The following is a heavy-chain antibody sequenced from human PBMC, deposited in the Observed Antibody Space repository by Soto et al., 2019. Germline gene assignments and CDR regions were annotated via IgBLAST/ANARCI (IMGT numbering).Heavy chain of an antibody. CDR3: ARDRVVAVAGTFDAFDI. D-gene: IGHD6-19*01. J-gene: IGHJ3*02. V-gene: IGHV1-18*01. CDR2: ISAYNGNT. CDR1: GYTFTSYG. Sequence: ASVKVSCKASGYTFTSYGISWVRQAPGQGLEWMGWISAYNGNTNYAQKLQGRVTTTTDTSTSTAYMELRSLRSDDTAVYYCARDRVVAVAGTFDAFDIWGQGTMVTVSS.